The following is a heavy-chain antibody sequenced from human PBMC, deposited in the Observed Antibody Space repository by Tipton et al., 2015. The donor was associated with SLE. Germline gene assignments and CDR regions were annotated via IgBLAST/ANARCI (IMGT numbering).Heavy chain of an antibody. CDR1: GGSIRSGGFY. CDR3: ARHRRTGTAWGPGFDY. CDR2: ISHIGRT. Sequence: TLSLTCSVSGGSIRSGGFYWSWIRQPPGKGLEWIGEISHIGRTIYNPSLKSRVTISIDTSKNQFSLRLSSVSAADTAVYYCARHRRTGTAWGPGFDYWGQGTLVIVSS. J-gene: IGHJ4*02. D-gene: IGHD1-1*01. V-gene: IGHV4-39*01.